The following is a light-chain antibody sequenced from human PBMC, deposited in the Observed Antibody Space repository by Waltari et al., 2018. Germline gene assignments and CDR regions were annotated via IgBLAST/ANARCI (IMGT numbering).Light chain of an antibody. Sequence: QSALTQPASVSGSPGASITISCTGTHRDIGNYNIVSWYQQHPDKAPKLIIYEVTKRPSGVSDRFSGSKSGNTASLTISGLQAEDEADYYCCSYAGSSTVVVFGGGTRLTVL. V-gene: IGLV2-23*02. CDR2: EVT. CDR1: HRDIGNYNI. CDR3: CSYAGSSTVVV. J-gene: IGLJ2*01.